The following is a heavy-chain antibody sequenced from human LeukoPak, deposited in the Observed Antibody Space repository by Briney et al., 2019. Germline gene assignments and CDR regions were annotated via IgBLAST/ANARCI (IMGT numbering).Heavy chain of an antibody. J-gene: IGHJ4*02. V-gene: IGHV3-48*02. D-gene: IGHD2-15*01. CDR2: ISSSSSTI. CDR3: ARDTALGYCSGGSCYYFDY. Sequence: GGSLRLSCAASGFTFSNYGMHWVRQAPGKGLEWVSYISSSSSTIYYADSVKGRFTISRDNAKNSLYLQMNSLRDEDTAVYYCARDTALGYCSGGSCYYFDYWGQGTLVTVSS. CDR1: GFTFSNYG.